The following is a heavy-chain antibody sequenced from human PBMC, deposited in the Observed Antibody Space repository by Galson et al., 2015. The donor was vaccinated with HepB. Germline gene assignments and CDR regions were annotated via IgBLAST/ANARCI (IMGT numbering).Heavy chain of an antibody. CDR2: ISYDGSNK. D-gene: IGHD6-19*01. J-gene: IGHJ3*02. CDR3: ARDRAVAGREDDAFDI. Sequence: SLRLSCAASGFTFSSYAMHWVRQAPGKGLEWVAVISYDGSNKYYADSVKGRFTISRDNAKNSLYLQMNSLRAEDTAVYYCARDRAVAGREDDAFDIWGQGTMVTVSS. V-gene: IGHV3-30*04. CDR1: GFTFSSYA.